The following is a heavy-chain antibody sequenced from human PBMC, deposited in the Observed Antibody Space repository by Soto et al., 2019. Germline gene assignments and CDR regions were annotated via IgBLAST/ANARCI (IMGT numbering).Heavy chain of an antibody. CDR3: ARMGPKYYYDSSGYPNALEVAFDI. Sequence: SETLSLTCTVSGGSVSSGSYYWSWIRQPPGKGLEWIGYIYYSGSTNYNPSLKSRVTISVDTSKNQFSLKLSSVTAADTAVYYCARMGPKYYYDSSGYPNALEVAFDIWGQGTMVTVSS. D-gene: IGHD3-22*01. CDR1: GGSVSSGSYY. V-gene: IGHV4-61*01. CDR2: IYYSGST. J-gene: IGHJ3*02.